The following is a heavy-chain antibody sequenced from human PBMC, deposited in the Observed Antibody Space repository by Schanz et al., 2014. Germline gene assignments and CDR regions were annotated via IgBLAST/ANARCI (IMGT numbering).Heavy chain of an antibody. D-gene: IGHD2-2*01. CDR1: RFTVTNAW. Sequence: AHLVESGGGLVKPGGSLTLSCAASRFTVTNAWMSWVRQAPGKGLEWIGYISYSGRTYYSPSLKSRLTMSVDTSKNQFSLRLSSVTAADTAIYYCSRGECSSTSCHEVAPPDDWGQGTLVTVSS. J-gene: IGHJ4*02. V-gene: IGHV4-59*06. CDR3: SRGECSSTSCHEVAPPDD. CDR2: ISYSGRT.